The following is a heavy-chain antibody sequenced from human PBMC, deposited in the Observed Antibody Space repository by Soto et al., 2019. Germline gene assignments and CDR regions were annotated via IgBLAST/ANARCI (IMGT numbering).Heavy chain of an antibody. CDR1: GFTFSNAW. CDR3: TTGSSNHPYYYYYYGMDV. Sequence: EVQLVESGGGLVKPGGSLRLSCAASGFTFSNAWMSWVRQAPGKGLEWVGRIKSKTDGGTTDYAAPVKGRFTISRDDSKNTLHLQMNSLKTEDTAVYYCTTGSSNHPYYYYYYGMDVWGQGTTVTVSS. D-gene: IGHD2-2*01. J-gene: IGHJ6*02. CDR2: IKSKTDGGTT. V-gene: IGHV3-15*01.